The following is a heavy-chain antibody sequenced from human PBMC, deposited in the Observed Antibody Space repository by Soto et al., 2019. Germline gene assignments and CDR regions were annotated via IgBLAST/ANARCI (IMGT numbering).Heavy chain of an antibody. D-gene: IGHD5-18*01. CDR2: IDPSDSYT. CDR1: GYSFTSYW. J-gene: IGHJ6*02. Sequence: EVQLVQSGAEVKKPGESLRISCKGSGYSFTSYWISWVRQMPGKGLEWMGRIDPSDSYTNYSPSFQGHVTISADKSISTAYLQWSSLKASDTAMYYCARLPAMVTYSYGMDVWGQGTTVTVSS. V-gene: IGHV5-10-1*03. CDR3: ARLPAMVTYSYGMDV.